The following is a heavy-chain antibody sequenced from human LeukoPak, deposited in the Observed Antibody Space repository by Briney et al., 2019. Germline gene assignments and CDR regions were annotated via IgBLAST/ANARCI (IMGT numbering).Heavy chain of an antibody. Sequence: PSETLSLTCTVSGGSISSSSYYWGWIRQPPGKGLEWIGSIYYSGSTYYNPSLKSRVTISVDTSKNQFSLKLSSVTAADTAVYYCARRKWGGAIRLFDPWGQGTLVTVSS. J-gene: IGHJ5*02. D-gene: IGHD1-26*01. CDR2: IYYSGST. CDR1: GGSISSSSYY. CDR3: ARRKWGGAIRLFDP. V-gene: IGHV4-39*01.